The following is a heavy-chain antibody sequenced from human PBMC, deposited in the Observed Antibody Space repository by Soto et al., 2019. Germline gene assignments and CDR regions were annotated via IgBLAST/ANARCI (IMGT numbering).Heavy chain of an antibody. CDR2: IYHSGST. J-gene: IGHJ6*03. CDR1: SGSISSSNW. Sequence: SETLSLTCAVSSGSISSSNWWSWVRQPPGKGLEWIGEIYHSGSTNYNPSLKSRVTISVDKSKNQFSLKLSSVTAADTAVYYCARGYYDFWSGSNSGTYYYYMDVWGKGTTVTVSS. D-gene: IGHD3-3*01. CDR3: ARGYYDFWSGSNSGTYYYYMDV. V-gene: IGHV4-4*02.